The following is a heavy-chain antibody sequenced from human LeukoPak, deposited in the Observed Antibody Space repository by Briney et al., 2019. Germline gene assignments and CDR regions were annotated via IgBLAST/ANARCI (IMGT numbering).Heavy chain of an antibody. J-gene: IGHJ4*02. Sequence: PSETLSLTCAVPSASVTSPHWTWIRQPVGKGLEWVGRVHFSGSTNYNPSLRSRVAISLDSSKNQISLTLNSVSAADTAVYSCESDESSRDDSDRYHYWGRGVLVTVSS. CDR1: SASVTSPH. V-gene: IGHV4-4*07. D-gene: IGHD3-22*01. CDR3: ESDESSRDDSDRYHY. CDR2: VHFSGST.